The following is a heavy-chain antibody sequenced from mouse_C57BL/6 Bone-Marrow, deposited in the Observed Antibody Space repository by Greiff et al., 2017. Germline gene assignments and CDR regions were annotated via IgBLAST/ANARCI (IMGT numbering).Heavy chain of an antibody. D-gene: IGHD2-4*01. CDR1: GFNIKDDY. Sequence: VQLQQSGAELVRPGASVKLSCTASGFNIKDDYMHWVKQRPEQGLEWIGWIDPENGDTEYASKFQGKATITADTSSNTAYLQRSSLTSEDTAVYYCLYYDYEAWFAYWGQGTLVTVSA. CDR2: IDPENGDT. V-gene: IGHV14-4*01. J-gene: IGHJ3*01. CDR3: LYYDYEAWFAY.